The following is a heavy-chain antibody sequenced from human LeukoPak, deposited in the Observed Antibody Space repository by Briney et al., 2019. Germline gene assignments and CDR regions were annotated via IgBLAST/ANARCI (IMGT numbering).Heavy chain of an antibody. J-gene: IGHJ4*02. Sequence: SETLSLTCAVYGGSFSGYYWSWIRQPPGKGLEWIGEINHSGSTNYNPSLKSRVTISVDTSKNQFSLKLSSVTAADTAVYYCAREAYSGYNYYIRGYYFDYWGQGTLVTVSS. D-gene: IGHD3-22*01. CDR3: AREAYSGYNYYIRGYYFDY. V-gene: IGHV4-34*01. CDR2: INHSGST. CDR1: GGSFSGYY.